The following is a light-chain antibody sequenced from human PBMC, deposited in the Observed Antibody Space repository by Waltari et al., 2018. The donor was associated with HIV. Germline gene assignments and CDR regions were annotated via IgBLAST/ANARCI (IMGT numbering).Light chain of an antibody. CDR1: ALPKKY. Sequence: SYELTQPPSVSVSPGQTARITCSGDALPKKYAYWYQQRSGQAPVLVIYEDSKRPSGIPERVSGSSSGTIVTLTISGAQVEDEADYYCYSTDITSHQRVFGGGTKLTVL. V-gene: IGLV3-10*01. CDR2: EDS. CDR3: YSTDITSHQRV. J-gene: IGLJ3*02.